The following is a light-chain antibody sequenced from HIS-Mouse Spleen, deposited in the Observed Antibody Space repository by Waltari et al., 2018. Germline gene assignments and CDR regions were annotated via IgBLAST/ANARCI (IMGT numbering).Light chain of an antibody. Sequence: SYELTQPPPVSVSPGQTARITCSGGALPKKYAYWSQQKSGQAPVLVIYEDSKRPSGIPERFSGSSSGTMATLTISGAQVEDEADYYCYSTDSSGNHRVFGGGTKLTVL. CDR3: YSTDSSGNHRV. V-gene: IGLV3-10*01. CDR2: EDS. J-gene: IGLJ2*01. CDR1: ALPKKY.